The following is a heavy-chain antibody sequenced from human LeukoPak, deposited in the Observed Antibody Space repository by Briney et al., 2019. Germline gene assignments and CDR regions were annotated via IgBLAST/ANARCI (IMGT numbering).Heavy chain of an antibody. CDR1: GGSISSYY. Sequence: SETLSLTCTDSGGSISSYYWSWIRQPAGKGLEWIGRIYTSGSTNYNPSLKSRVTMSVDTSKNRFSLKLSSVTAADTAVYYCARDQGYDSSGYYVGYYFDYWGQGTRVTVSS. CDR2: IYTSGST. J-gene: IGHJ4*02. D-gene: IGHD3-22*01. CDR3: ARDQGYDSSGYYVGYYFDY. V-gene: IGHV4-4*07.